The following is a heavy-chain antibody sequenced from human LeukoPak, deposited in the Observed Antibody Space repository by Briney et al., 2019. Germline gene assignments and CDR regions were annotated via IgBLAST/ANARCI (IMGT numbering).Heavy chain of an antibody. V-gene: IGHV3-74*01. Sequence: PGGSLRLSCAASGFTVSSNYMNWVRQAPGKGLEWVSTINGDGSSTNYADSVKGRFTISRDNAKNTLYLEMNSLRVEDTAVYYCARDPRNKGFDPWGQGTLVTVSS. CDR1: GFTVSSNY. CDR3: ARDPRNKGFDP. D-gene: IGHD1/OR15-1a*01. J-gene: IGHJ5*02. CDR2: INGDGSST.